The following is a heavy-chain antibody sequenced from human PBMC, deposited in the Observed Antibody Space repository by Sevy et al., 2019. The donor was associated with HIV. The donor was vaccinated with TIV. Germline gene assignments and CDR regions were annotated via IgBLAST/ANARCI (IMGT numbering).Heavy chain of an antibody. Sequence: GGSLRLSCAASGFTFSSYAMHWVRQAPGKGLEWVAVISYDGSNKYYADSVKGRFTISRDNSKNTLYLQMNSLRAEDTAVYYCARDRKWGYYYACTPNGAWGQGTLVTVSS. CDR2: ISYDGSNK. V-gene: IGHV3-30-3*01. CDR1: GFTFSSYA. J-gene: IGHJ5*02. D-gene: IGHD3-10*01. CDR3: ARDRKWGYYYACTPNGA.